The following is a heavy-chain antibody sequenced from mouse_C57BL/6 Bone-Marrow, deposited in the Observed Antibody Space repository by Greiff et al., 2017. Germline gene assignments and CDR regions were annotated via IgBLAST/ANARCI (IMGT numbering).Heavy chain of an antibody. V-gene: IGHV5-17*01. CDR3: ARFGDYDGVWDY. D-gene: IGHD2-4*01. Sequence: EVQLVESGGGLVKPGGSLKLSCAASGFTFSDYGMHWVRQAPEKGLEWVAYISRGSSTIYYADTVKGRFTISRDNAKNTLFLQMTSLRSEDTAMYYCARFGDYDGVWDYWGQGTSVTVSS. J-gene: IGHJ4*01. CDR2: ISRGSSTI. CDR1: GFTFSDYG.